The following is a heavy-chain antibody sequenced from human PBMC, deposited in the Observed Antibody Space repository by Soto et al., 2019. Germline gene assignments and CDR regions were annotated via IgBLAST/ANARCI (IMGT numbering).Heavy chain of an antibody. D-gene: IGHD2-2*02. CDR2: INPNSGGT. CDR3: ARDHRYFSSTSCYTGPNWFDP. J-gene: IGHJ5*02. Sequence: RASVKVSCKASGYTFTGYYMNWLRQSPGQGLEWMGWINPNSGGTNYAQKFQGRVTMTRDTSISTAYMELSRLRSDDTAVYYCARDHRYFSSTSCYTGPNWFDPWGQGTLVTGSS. CDR1: GYTFTGYY. V-gene: IGHV1-2*02.